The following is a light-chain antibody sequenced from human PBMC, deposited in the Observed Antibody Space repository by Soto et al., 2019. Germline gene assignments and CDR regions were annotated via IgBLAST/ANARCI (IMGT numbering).Light chain of an antibody. CDR3: CSYAGSYTWV. V-gene: IGLV2-11*01. CDR2: DVT. Sequence: QSALTQPRSVSGSPGQSVTISCTGTSSDVGGYNYVSWYQQHPREAPKLMIYDVTKRPSGVPDRFSGSKSGITASLTISGLQAEDEADYYCCSYAGSYTWVFGGGTKVTVL. CDR1: SSDVGGYNY. J-gene: IGLJ3*02.